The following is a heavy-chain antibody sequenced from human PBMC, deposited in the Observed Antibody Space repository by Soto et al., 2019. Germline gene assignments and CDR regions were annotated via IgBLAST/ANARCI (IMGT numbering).Heavy chain of an antibody. Sequence: QVQLQQWGAGLLKPSETLSLTCAVYGESLSGYYGNWIRQSPGKGLEWIGEINYSGNTNYNPSLKSRVTITIDTSKNQFSLNMSSVTAADTSVYYCARTRNLDVWGQGTTVIVSS. J-gene: IGHJ6*02. V-gene: IGHV4-34*01. CDR2: INYSGNT. D-gene: IGHD1-1*01. CDR3: ARTRNLDV. CDR1: GESLSGYY.